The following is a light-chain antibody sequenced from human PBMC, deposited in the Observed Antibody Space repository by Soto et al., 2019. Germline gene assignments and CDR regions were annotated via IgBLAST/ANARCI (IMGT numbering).Light chain of an antibody. J-gene: IGKJ5*01. CDR2: GAS. V-gene: IGKV3D-20*02. CDR1: QSVSSSY. CDR3: QQRKNWPPTT. Sequence: EIVLTQSPCTLSLSPGERATLSCRASQSVSSSYLAWYQQKPGQAPRLLIYGASSRATGIPDRFSGSGSGTDFTLTISSLEPEDSAVYYCQQRKNWPPTTFGQGTRLEIK.